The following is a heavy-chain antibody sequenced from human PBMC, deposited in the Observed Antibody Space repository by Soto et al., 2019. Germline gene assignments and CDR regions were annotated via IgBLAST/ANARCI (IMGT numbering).Heavy chain of an antibody. CDR3: ARGKDRLQLGGNYYYLLAV. V-gene: IGHV1-69*12. CDR2: IMPIFRTP. D-gene: IGHD4-4*01. J-gene: IGHJ6*02. CDR1: GGTFSNSA. Sequence: QVQLEQSGAEVKKPGSSVKVSCKASGGTFSNSAISWVRQAPGQGLEWMGGIMPIFRTPDYAQKFQGRVTITAAESTTTAYMELSGLRSDDTAVYYCARGKDRLQLGGNYYYLLAVLGQGTTVTASS.